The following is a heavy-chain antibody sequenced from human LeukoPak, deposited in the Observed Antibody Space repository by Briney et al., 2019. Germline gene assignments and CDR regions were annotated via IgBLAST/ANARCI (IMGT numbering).Heavy chain of an antibody. J-gene: IGHJ4*02. CDR3: ARHPSWYTYYFDY. CDR1: GYTFTSYD. Sequence: ASVKVSCKASGYTFTSYDINWVRQATGQGLEWMGWMNPNSGNTGYAQKFQGRVTMTRNTSISTAYMELSSLRAEDTAVYYCARHPSWYTYYFDYWGQGTLVTVSS. D-gene: IGHD6-13*01. CDR2: MNPNSGNT. V-gene: IGHV1-8*01.